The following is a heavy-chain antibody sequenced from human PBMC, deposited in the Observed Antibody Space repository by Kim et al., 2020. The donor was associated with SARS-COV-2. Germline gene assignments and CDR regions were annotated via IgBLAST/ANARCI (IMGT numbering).Heavy chain of an antibody. J-gene: IGHJ4*02. CDR3: ARAPNIAAAGDH. D-gene: IGHD6-13*01. V-gene: IGHV4-34*01. Sequence: NSTPSIKSRVTISVDTSKNQFALKLSSVTAADTAVYYCARAPNIAAAGDHWGQGTLVTVSS.